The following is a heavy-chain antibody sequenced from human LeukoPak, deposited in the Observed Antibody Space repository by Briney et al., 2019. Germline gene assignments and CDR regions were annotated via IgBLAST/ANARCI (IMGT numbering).Heavy chain of an antibody. CDR3: ARDLWDLGGY. D-gene: IGHD1-26*01. V-gene: IGHV1-2*02. Sequence: WIGWINPNSGGTNYAQKFQARVTMTRYTSISTAYMELSRLRSDDTAVYYCARDLWDLGGYWGQGTLVTVSS. J-gene: IGHJ4*02. CDR2: INPNSGGT.